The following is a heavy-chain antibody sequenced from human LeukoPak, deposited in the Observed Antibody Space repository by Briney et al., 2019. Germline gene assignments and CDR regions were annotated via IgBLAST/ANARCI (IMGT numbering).Heavy chain of an antibody. CDR1: GGTFSSYA. CDR3: ARGHYDFWSGPNGNWFDP. V-gene: IGHV1-69*13. Sequence: SVKVSCKASGGTFSSYAISWVRQAPGQGLEWMGGIIPIFGTANYAQKFQGRVTITADESTSTAYMELSSLRSEDTAVYYCARGHYDFWSGPNGNWFDPWGQGTLVTVSS. D-gene: IGHD3-3*01. CDR2: IIPIFGTA. J-gene: IGHJ5*02.